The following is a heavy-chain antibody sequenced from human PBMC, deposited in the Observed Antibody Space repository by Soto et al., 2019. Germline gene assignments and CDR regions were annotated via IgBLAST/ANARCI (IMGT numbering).Heavy chain of an antibody. CDR2: IKSKTDGGTT. CDR3: TTAPTYYYDSSGYSVFDY. D-gene: IGHD3-22*01. J-gene: IGHJ4*02. V-gene: IGHV3-15*01. Sequence: GGSLRLSCAASGFTFSNAWMSWVRQAPGKGLEWVGRIKSKTDGGTTDYAAPVKGRFTISRDDSKNTLYLQMNSLKTEDTAVYYCTTAPTYYYDSSGYSVFDYWGQGTRVTVSS. CDR1: GFTFSNAW.